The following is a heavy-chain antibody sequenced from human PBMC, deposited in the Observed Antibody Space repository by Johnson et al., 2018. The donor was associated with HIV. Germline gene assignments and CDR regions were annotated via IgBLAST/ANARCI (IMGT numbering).Heavy chain of an antibody. V-gene: IGHV3-7*01. J-gene: IGHJ3*02. D-gene: IGHD3-22*01. CDR1: GFTVSSNY. CDR3: ARDRYYDSSGSHAFDI. Sequence: VQLVESGGGLVKPGGSLRLSCAASGFTVSSNYMSWVRQAPGKGLEWVANIKQDGSNVYYADSVRGRFTISRDNSKSALFLQMNSLRAEDTAVYYCARDRYYDSSGSHAFDIWGQGTMVTVSS. CDR2: IKQDGSNV.